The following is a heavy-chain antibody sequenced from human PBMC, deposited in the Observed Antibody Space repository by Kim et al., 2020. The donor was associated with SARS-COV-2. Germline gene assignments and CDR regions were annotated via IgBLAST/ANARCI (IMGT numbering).Heavy chain of an antibody. CDR1: WFTVSSNY. J-gene: IGHJ6*02. CDR3: ARVRYYDSSGRNYYYYGMEV. Sequence: GGSLRLSCAASWFTVSSNYMSWVRQAPGKGLEWVSVIYSGGSTYYADSVKGRFTISRDNSKNTLYLQMNSLRAEDTAVYYCARVRYYDSSGRNYYYYGMEVWGQGTTVTVSS. CDR2: IYSGGST. V-gene: IGHV3-53*01. D-gene: IGHD3-22*01.